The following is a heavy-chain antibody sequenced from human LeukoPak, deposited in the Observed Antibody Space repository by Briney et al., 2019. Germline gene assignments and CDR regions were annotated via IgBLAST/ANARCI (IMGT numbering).Heavy chain of an antibody. CDR3: ARTRSGDFWSGYNYYYYYYMDV. V-gene: IGHV4-59*01. CDR1: GGSFSGYY. Sequence: SETLSLTCAVYGGSFSGYYWSWIRQPPGKGLEWIGYIYYSGSTNYNPSLKSRVTISVDTSKNQFSLRLSSVTAADTAVYYCARTRSGDFWSGYNYYYYYYMDVWGKGTTVTVSS. D-gene: IGHD3-3*01. CDR2: IYYSGST. J-gene: IGHJ6*03.